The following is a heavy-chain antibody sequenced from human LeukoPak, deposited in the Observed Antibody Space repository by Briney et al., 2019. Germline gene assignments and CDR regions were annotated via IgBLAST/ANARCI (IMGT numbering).Heavy chain of an antibody. CDR2: IYYSGST. V-gene: IGHV4-39*01. J-gene: IGHJ5*02. Sequence: SEILSLTCIVSGGSISSTSSYWDWIRQSPGKGLEWIGTIYYSGSTDYNPSLKSRVTMSVETSKNQFSLKLSSVTAADTAVYYCARNISTVANGARYNWFDPWGQGTLVNVSS. CDR1: GGSISSTSSY. D-gene: IGHD4-11*01. CDR3: ARNISTVANGARYNWFDP.